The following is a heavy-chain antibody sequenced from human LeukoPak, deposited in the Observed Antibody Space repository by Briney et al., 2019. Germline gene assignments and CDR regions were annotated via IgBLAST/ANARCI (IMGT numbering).Heavy chain of an antibody. CDR2: IYYSGST. CDR3: ARDRKYCTSTTCHSSMDV. J-gene: IGHJ6*03. D-gene: IGHD2-2*01. V-gene: IGHV4-39*02. CDR1: GGSISSSSYY. Sequence: NPSETLSLTCTVSGGSISSSSYYWGWIRQPPGKGLEWIGSIYYSGSTYYNPSLKSRVTISVDTSKNQFSLKLSSVTAADTAVYYCARDRKYCTSTTCHSSMDVWGKGTTVTVSS.